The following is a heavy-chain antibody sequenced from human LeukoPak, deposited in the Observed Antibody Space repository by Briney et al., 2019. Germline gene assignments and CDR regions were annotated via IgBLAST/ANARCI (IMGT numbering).Heavy chain of an antibody. Sequence: SETLSLTCTVSGGSISSYYWSWIRQPPGKGLEWIGEINHSGSTNYNPSLKSRVTVSVDTSKNQFSLKLSSVTAADTAVYYCARLSSSSPYYYYYMDVWGKGTTVTVSS. CDR3: ARLSSSSPYYYYYMDV. CDR2: INHSGST. J-gene: IGHJ6*03. V-gene: IGHV4-59*08. CDR1: GGSISSYY. D-gene: IGHD6-6*01.